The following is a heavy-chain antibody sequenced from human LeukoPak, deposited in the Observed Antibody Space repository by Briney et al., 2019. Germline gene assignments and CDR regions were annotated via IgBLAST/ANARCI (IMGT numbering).Heavy chain of an antibody. CDR3: ARGGYCSGGSCYFYYYYYGMDV. CDR1: GFTFSSYS. D-gene: IGHD2-15*01. J-gene: IGHJ6*02. CDR2: INHSGST. V-gene: IGHV4-34*01. Sequence: GSLRLSCAASGFTFSSYSMNWIRQPPGNGLEWIGEINHSGSTNYNPSLKSRVTISVDTSKNLFSLKLSSVTAADTAVYYRARGGYCSGGSCYFYYYYYGMDVWGQGTTVTVSS.